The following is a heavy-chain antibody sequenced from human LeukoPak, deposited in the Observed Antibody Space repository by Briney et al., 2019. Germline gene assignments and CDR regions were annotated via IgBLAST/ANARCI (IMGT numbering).Heavy chain of an antibody. Sequence: PGGSLRLSCAASGFTFRGYGMNWVRQAPGKGLEWVSYISASNSNLNYADSVKGRFTISRDNARNSLYLQMNSLRAEDTAIYYCARDLNWAFDYCGQGTLVTVSS. CDR1: GFTFRGYG. V-gene: IGHV3-48*01. D-gene: IGHD7-27*01. J-gene: IGHJ4*02. CDR3: ARDLNWAFDY. CDR2: ISASNSNL.